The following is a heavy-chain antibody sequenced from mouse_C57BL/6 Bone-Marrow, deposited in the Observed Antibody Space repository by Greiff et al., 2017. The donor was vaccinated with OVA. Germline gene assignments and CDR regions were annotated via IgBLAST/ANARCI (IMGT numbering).Heavy chain of an antibody. Sequence: EVQLQESGAELVRPGASVKLSCTASGFNIKDDYMHWVKQRPEQGLEWIGWIDPENGDTEYASKFQGKATITADTSSNTAYLQLSSLTSEDTAVYYCTPAYYSNYVYAMDYWGQGTSVTVSS. CDR3: TPAYYSNYVYAMDY. J-gene: IGHJ4*01. CDR1: GFNIKDDY. D-gene: IGHD2-5*01. CDR2: IDPENGDT. V-gene: IGHV14-4*01.